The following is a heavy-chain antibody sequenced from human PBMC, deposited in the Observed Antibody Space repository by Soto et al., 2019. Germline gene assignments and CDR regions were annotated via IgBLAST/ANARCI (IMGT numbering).Heavy chain of an antibody. D-gene: IGHD2-15*01. J-gene: IGHJ4*02. CDR3: ARYEKLLGYFDY. CDR2: IYYSGST. V-gene: IGHV4-30-4*01. CDR1: GGSISSGDYY. Sequence: NPSETLSLTCTVSGGSISSGDYYWSWIRQPPGKGLEWIGYIYYSGSTYYNPSLKSRVTISVDTSKNQFSLKLSSVTAADTAVYYCARYEKLLGYFDYWGQGTLVTVSS.